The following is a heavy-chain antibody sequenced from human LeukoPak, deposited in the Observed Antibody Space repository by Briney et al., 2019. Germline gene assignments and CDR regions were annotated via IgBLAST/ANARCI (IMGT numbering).Heavy chain of an antibody. J-gene: IGHJ5*02. V-gene: IGHV3-7*01. CDR3: ARVAYDSSGYNWFDP. D-gene: IGHD3-22*01. CDR1: GFTFSSYW. CDR2: IKQDGSEK. Sequence: GGSLRLSCAASGFTFSSYWMSWVRQAPGKGLEWVANIKQDGSEKYYVDSVKGRFTISRDNAKNSLYLQMNSLRAEDTAVYYCARVAYDSSGYNWFDPWGQGTLVTVPS.